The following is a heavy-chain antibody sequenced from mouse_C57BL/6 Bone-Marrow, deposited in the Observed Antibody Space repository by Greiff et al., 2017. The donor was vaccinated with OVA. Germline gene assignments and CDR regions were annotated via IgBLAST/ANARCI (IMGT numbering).Heavy chain of an antibody. Sequence: QVQLKQSGPGLVQPSQSLSITCTVSGFSLTSYGVHWVRQSPGKGLEWLGVIWSGGSTDYNAAFISRLSISKDNSKSQVFFKMNSLQADDTAIYYCARNRRGMGNLDYWGQGTTLTVSS. D-gene: IGHD2-1*01. CDR3: ARNRRGMGNLDY. V-gene: IGHV2-2*01. J-gene: IGHJ2*01. CDR1: GFSLTSYG. CDR2: IWSGGST.